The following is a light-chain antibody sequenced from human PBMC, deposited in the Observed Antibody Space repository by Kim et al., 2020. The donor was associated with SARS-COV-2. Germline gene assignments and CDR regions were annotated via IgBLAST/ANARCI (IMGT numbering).Light chain of an antibody. CDR2: QDS. CDR1: KLGDKY. CDR3: QAWDSSTVV. V-gene: IGLV3-1*01. J-gene: IGLJ2*01. Sequence: SYELTQPPSVSVSPGQTASITCSGDKLGDKYACWYQQKPGQSPVLVIYQDSKRSSGIPERFSGSNSGNTATLTNSGTQAMDEADYYCQAWDSSTVVFGGG.